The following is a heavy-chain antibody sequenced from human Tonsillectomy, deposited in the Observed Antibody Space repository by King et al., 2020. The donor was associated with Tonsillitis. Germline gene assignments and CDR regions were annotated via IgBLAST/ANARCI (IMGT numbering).Heavy chain of an antibody. J-gene: IGHJ6*03. D-gene: IGHD6-13*01. CDR2: IYHSGST. CDR1: GGSISSGGYS. Sequence: LQLQESGSGLVKPSQTLSLTCAVSGGSISSGGYSWSWIRQPPGKGLEWIGYIYHSGSTYYNPSIKGRVTISVDRSKNQFSLKLSSVTAADTAVYYCARGIAALLYMDVWGKGTTVTVSS. V-gene: IGHV4-30-2*01. CDR3: ARGIAALLYMDV.